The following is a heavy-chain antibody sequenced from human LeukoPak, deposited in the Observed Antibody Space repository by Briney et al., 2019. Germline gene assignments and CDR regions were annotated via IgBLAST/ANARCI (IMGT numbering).Heavy chain of an antibody. CDR1: GGSISSSYYY. Sequence: SETLSLTCTVSGGSISSSYYYWGWIRQPPGKGLEWIGSIYYSGSTYYNPSLKSRVTISVDTSKNQFSLKLSSVTAADTAVYYCARLGVDTADFDYWGQGTLVTVSS. V-gene: IGHV4-39*01. J-gene: IGHJ4*02. CDR2: IYYSGST. D-gene: IGHD5-18*01. CDR3: ARLGVDTADFDY.